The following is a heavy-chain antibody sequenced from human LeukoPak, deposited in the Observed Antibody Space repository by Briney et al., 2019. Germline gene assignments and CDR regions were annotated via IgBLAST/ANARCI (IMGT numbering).Heavy chain of an antibody. V-gene: IGHV3-23*01. D-gene: IGHD2-8*02. Sequence: GGSLRLSCAASGFTFSNYWMHWVRQPPGKGLEWVSSIFPSGGEIHYADSVRGRFTISRDNSKSTLSLQMNSLRAEDTAIYYCATYRQVLLPFESWGQGTLVTVSS. J-gene: IGHJ4*02. CDR1: GFTFSNYW. CDR2: IFPSGGEI. CDR3: ATYRQVLLPFES.